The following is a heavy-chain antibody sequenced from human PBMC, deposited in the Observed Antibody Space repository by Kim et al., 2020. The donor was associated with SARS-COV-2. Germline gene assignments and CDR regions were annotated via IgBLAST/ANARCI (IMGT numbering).Heavy chain of an antibody. D-gene: IGHD3-10*01. V-gene: IGHV3-15*01. J-gene: IGHJ4*02. CDR3: TTDGLLWFGELLPVPY. Sequence: PVKGRFTISRDDSKNTLYLQMNSLKTEDTAVYYCTTDGLLWFGELLPVPYWGQGTLVTVSS.